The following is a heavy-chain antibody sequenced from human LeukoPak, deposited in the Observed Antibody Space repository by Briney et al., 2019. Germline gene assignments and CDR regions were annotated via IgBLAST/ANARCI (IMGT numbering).Heavy chain of an antibody. Sequence: GGSLRLSCAASGCTFSNYNMNWVRQAPGKGLEWVSSISYSSSYIYYADSVKGRFTISRDNAKNSLYLQMNSLRAENTAVYYCARIAVTYTFDYWGQGTLVTVSS. V-gene: IGHV3-21*01. D-gene: IGHD4-17*01. CDR3: ARIAVTYTFDY. CDR2: ISYSSSYI. J-gene: IGHJ4*02. CDR1: GCTFSNYN.